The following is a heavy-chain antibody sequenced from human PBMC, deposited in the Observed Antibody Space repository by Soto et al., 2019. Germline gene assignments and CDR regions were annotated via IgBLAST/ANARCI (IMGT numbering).Heavy chain of an antibody. V-gene: IGHV3-23*01. CDR3: AKDVLLWFGELPTNDAFDI. D-gene: IGHD3-10*01. J-gene: IGHJ3*02. CDR1: GFTFSSYA. CDR2: ISGSGGST. Sequence: GGSLRLSCAASGFTFSSYAMSSVRQAPGKGLEWVSAISGSGGSTYYADSVKGRFTISRDNSKNTLYLQMNSLRAEDTAVYYCAKDVLLWFGELPTNDAFDIWGQGTMVTVSS.